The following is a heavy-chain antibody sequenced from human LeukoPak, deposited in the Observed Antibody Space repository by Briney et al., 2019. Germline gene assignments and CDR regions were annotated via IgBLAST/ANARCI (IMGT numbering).Heavy chain of an antibody. V-gene: IGHV3-11*01. CDR3: ARELSYYYDSSGYHFPFQH. J-gene: IGHJ1*01. CDR1: GFTYSDYY. CDR2: ISSSGSTI. Sequence: GGSLRLSCAASGFTYSDYYMSWIPQASGKGLEGVSYISSSGSTIYYADSVKGRFTISRDNAKNSLYLQMNSLRAEDTAVYYCARELSYYYDSSGYHFPFQHWGQGTLVTVSS. D-gene: IGHD3-22*01.